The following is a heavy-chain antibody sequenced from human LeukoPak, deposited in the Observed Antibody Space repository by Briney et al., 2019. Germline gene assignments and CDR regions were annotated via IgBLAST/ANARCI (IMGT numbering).Heavy chain of an antibody. J-gene: IGHJ6*03. Sequence: GGSLRLSCAASGFTFSSYSMNWVRQAPGKGLEWVSYISSSSSTIYYADSVKGRFTISRDNAKNSLYLQMNSLRAEDTAVYYCARVYVLRVIVVNYMDVWGKGTTVTVSS. CDR2: ISSSSSTI. CDR1: GFTFSSYS. CDR3: ARVYVLRVIVVNYMDV. V-gene: IGHV3-48*04. D-gene: IGHD2-2*01.